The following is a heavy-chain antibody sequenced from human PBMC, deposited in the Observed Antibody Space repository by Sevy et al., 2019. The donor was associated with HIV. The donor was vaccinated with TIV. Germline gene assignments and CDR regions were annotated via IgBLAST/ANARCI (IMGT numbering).Heavy chain of an antibody. J-gene: IGHJ4*02. D-gene: IGHD6-13*01. Sequence: PGGSLRLSCAASGFIFSTYGMHWVRQAPGKGLEWVALIWYDGSSQYYADSVQGRFTISRDNSKNTLDLQMNSLRAEDTAVYYCVSGASIAAAGNFAYWGQGTLVTVSS. CDR2: IWYDGSSQ. CDR3: VSGASIAAAGNFAY. CDR1: GFIFSTYG. V-gene: IGHV3-33*08.